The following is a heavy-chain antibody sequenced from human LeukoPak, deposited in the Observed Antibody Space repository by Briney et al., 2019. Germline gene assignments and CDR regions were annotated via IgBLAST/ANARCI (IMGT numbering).Heavy chain of an antibody. CDR2: VSDSGNTT. D-gene: IGHD2-15*01. Sequence: PGGSLRLSCAASGFTFSSYAMSWVRQAPGKGLEWVSAVSDSGNTTYYVGSVKGRFTISRDNSRNTLFLQMNSLRVEDTAVYYCAKLQKTSCYSVGDYWGPGTLVTVSS. J-gene: IGHJ4*02. CDR3: AKLQKTSCYSVGDY. CDR1: GFTFSSYA. V-gene: IGHV3-23*01.